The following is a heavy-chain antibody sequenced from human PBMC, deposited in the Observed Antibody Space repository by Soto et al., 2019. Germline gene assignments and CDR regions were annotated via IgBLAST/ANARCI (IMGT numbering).Heavy chain of an antibody. D-gene: IGHD3-9*01. CDR1: GGSFSGYY. Sequence: SGTLSLTCAVYGGSFSGYYWTWIRQPPKTGLEWIGEINHSGSTNYNPSLKSRVTISVDTSKNTLYLQMNSLRAEDTAVYYCARLCYDILTGYSYNWFDPWGQGTLVTVSS. CDR2: INHSGST. J-gene: IGHJ5*02. CDR3: ARLCYDILTGYSYNWFDP. V-gene: IGHV4-34*01.